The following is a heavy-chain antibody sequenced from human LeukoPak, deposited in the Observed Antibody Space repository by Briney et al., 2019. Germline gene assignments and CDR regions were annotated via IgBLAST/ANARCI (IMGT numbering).Heavy chain of an antibody. Sequence: SETLSLTCTVSGVSISSSSYYWGWIRQPPGKGLEWIGCIYYSGSTYYNPSLKSGVTISVDTSKNQFSLKLRSVTAADTAVYYCARHHDSSSWYNWFDPWGQGTLVTVSS. V-gene: IGHV4-39*01. CDR3: ARHHDSSSWYNWFDP. D-gene: IGHD6-13*01. J-gene: IGHJ5*02. CDR2: IYYSGST. CDR1: GVSISSSSYY.